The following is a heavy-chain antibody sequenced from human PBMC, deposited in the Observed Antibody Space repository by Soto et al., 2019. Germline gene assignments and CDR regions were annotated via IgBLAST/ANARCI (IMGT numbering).Heavy chain of an antibody. D-gene: IGHD3-3*02. V-gene: IGHV1-18*01. CDR1: GYIFSSFY. J-gene: IGHJ3*01. CDR2: TSGYGGNS. CDR3: ARDIFGHVDAFDL. Sequence: ASVKVSFKASGYIFSSFYINWVRQAPGQGLEWMGWTSGYGGNSKYAQKFQGRVTMTTDTSTNTGYMEMRSLTSDDTAVYYCARDIFGHVDAFDLWGQGTMVTVSS.